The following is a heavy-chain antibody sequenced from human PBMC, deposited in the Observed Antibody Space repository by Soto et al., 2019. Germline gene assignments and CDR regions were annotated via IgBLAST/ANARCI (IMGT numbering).Heavy chain of an antibody. V-gene: IGHV3-33*01. CDR1: GFTFSSYG. CDR3: AREDLWFGESLHYTILDY. CDR2: IWYDGSNK. Sequence: QVQLVESGGGVVQPGRSLRLSCAASGFTFSSYGIHWVRQAPGKGLEWVAVIWYDGSNKYYADSVKGRFTISRDNSKNTLYRQMNSLRAEDTAVYYWAREDLWFGESLHYTILDYWGQGTLVTVSS. J-gene: IGHJ4*02. D-gene: IGHD3-10*01.